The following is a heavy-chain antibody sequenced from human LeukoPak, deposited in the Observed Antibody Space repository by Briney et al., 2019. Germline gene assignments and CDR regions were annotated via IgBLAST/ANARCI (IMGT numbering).Heavy chain of an antibody. Sequence: SETLSLTCAVYGGSFSGYYWSWIRQPPGKGLEWIGEINHSGSTNYNPSLKSRVTISVDTSKNQFSLKLSSVTAADTAVYYCARSCSGGSCFTRGYYYYYMDVWGKGTTVTVSS. J-gene: IGHJ6*03. CDR1: GGSFSGYY. CDR2: INHSGST. D-gene: IGHD2-15*01. CDR3: ARSCSGGSCFTRGYYYYYMDV. V-gene: IGHV4-34*01.